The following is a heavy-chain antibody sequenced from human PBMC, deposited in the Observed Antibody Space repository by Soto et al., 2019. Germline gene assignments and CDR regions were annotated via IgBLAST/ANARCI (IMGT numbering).Heavy chain of an antibody. CDR2: IRNKVNSYTT. J-gene: IGHJ3*02. CDR1: GFTFSDHY. D-gene: IGHD3-22*01. V-gene: IGHV3-72*01. CDR3: ARVRDYYDKSGYSVDAFDI. Sequence: EVQLVESGGGLVPPGGSLRLSCAASGFTFSDHYMDWVRQAPGKGLEWVGRIRNKVNSYTTEYAASVKGRFTISRDDSKNSLYLQMNSLKTEDTAVYYCARVRDYYDKSGYSVDAFDIWGQGTMVTVSS.